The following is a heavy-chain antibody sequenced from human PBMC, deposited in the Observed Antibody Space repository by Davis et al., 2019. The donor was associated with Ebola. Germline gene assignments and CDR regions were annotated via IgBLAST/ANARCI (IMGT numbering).Heavy chain of an antibody. V-gene: IGHV3-7*01. D-gene: IGHD3-3*01. CDR3: ARDSSRITIFGVVSS. CDR1: GFTFSSYW. CDR2: IKQDGSEK. J-gene: IGHJ5*02. Sequence: PGGSLRLSFAASGFTFSSYWMSWVRQAPGKGLEWVANIKQDGSEKYYVDSVKGRFTISRDNAKNSLYLQMNSLRAEDTAVYYCARDSSRITIFGVVSSWGQGTLVTVSS.